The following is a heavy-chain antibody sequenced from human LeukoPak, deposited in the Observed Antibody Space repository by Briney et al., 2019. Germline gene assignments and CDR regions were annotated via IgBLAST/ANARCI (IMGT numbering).Heavy chain of an antibody. CDR3: ARRHYGHYAMDV. D-gene: IGHD3-10*01. Sequence: GEPLRISCKGSGYSFTSYWIGWVRQMPGKGLDWMGTIYPGDSETRYSPSLQGQVTISADKSISTAYLQWSSLKASDTAMYYCARRHYGHYAMDVWGQGTTVTVSS. CDR1: GYSFTSYW. CDR2: IYPGDSET. V-gene: IGHV5-51*01. J-gene: IGHJ6*02.